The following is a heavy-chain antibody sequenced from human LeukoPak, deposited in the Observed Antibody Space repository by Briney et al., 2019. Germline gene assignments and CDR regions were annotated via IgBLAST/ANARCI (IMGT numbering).Heavy chain of an antibody. V-gene: IGHV3-74*01. CDR2: INSDGSST. D-gene: IGHD3-22*01. J-gene: IGHJ4*02. CDR1: GFTFSSYW. Sequence: GGSLRLSCAASGFTFSSYWMHWVRQAPGKGLVWVSRINSDGSSTSYADSVKGQFTISRDNAKNTLYLQMNSLRAEDTAVYYCARGLAYYYDSSGLGYWGQGTLVTVSS. CDR3: ARGLAYYYDSSGLGY.